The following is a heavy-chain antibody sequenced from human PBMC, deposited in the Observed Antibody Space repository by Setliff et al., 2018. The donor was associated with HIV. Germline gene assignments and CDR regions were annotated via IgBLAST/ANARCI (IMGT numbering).Heavy chain of an antibody. CDR2: IKQDGSEK. CDR3: ARLSPPDDYGDLGGVDY. V-gene: IGHV3-7*01. D-gene: IGHD4-17*01. J-gene: IGHJ4*02. CDR1: GFTFSSHW. Sequence: PGGSLRLSCAASGFTFSSHWMSWIRQAPGKGLEWVASIKQDGSEKYFVDSVKGRFTISRDNAKDSMFLQMDSLRVEDTAFYYCARLSPPDDYGDLGGVDYWGQGTLVTVSS.